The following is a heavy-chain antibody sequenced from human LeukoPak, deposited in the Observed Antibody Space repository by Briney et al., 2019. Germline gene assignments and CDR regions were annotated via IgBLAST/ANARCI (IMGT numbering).Heavy chain of an antibody. J-gene: IGHJ4*02. Sequence: GSLRLSCAASGFTFSSYAMSWIRQPPGKGLEWIGEINHSGSTNYNPSLKSRVTISVDTSKNQFSLKLSSVTAADTAVYYCARARGVRFLEWLSHSYYFDYWGQGTLVTVSS. CDR3: ARARGVRFLEWLSHSYYFDY. CDR2: INHSGST. CDR1: GFTFSSYA. V-gene: IGHV4-34*01. D-gene: IGHD3-3*01.